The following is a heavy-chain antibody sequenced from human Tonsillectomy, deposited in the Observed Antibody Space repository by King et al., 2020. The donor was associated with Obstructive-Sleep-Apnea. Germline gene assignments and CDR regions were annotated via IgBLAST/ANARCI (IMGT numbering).Heavy chain of an antibody. J-gene: IGHJ3*02. CDR2: IYYSGST. CDR3: ARDRFPVTAEGKDAFDI. V-gene: IGHV4-59*01. CDR1: GGSISSYY. D-gene: IGHD2-21*02. Sequence: VQLQESGPGLVKPSETLSLTCTVSGGSISSYYWSWIRQPPGKGLEWIGYIYYSGSTNYNPSLKSRVTISVDTSKNQFSLKLSSVTAADTAGYYCARDRFPVTAEGKDAFDIWGQGTMVTVSS.